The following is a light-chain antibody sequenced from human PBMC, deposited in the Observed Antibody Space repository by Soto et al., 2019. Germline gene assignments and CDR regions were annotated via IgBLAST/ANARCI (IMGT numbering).Light chain of an antibody. CDR3: QSYDTSLLI. J-gene: IGLJ2*01. CDR1: SGSIASSY. CDR2: EDD. V-gene: IGLV6-57*01. Sequence: NFMLTQPHSVSESPGKTVTISCTRSSGSIASSYVQWYQLRPGSSPTTVIYEDDQRTAGVPDRFSGSVDTSSNSASLTISGLQIGDEADYFCQSYDTSLLIFGGGTKVTVL.